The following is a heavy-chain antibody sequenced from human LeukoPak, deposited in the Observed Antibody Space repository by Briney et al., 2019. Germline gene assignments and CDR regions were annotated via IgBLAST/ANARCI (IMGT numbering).Heavy chain of an antibody. CDR1: GGSISCSY. V-gene: IGHV4-59*01. CDR2: IYYSGST. J-gene: IGHJ4*02. Sequence: SETLSLTCTVSGGSISCSYWSWIRQPPGKGLEWIGYIYYSGSTNYNPSLKSRVTISVDTSKNQFSLKLSSVTAADTAVYYCASYYYDSSGYYLDYWGQGTLVTVSS. CDR3: ASYYYDSSGYYLDY. D-gene: IGHD3-22*01.